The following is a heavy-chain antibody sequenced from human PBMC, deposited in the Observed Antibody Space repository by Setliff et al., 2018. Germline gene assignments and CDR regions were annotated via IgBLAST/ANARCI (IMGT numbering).Heavy chain of an antibody. D-gene: IGHD4-17*01. CDR2: MNPSGGST. J-gene: IGHJ4*02. Sequence: RASVKVSCKASGYTFTSYDINWVRQATGQGLEWMGWMNPSGGSTSYAQKFQGRVTMTRDTSTSTVYMELSSLRSEDTAVYYCARVNGDGSEYYFDYWGQGTLVTVSS. CDR1: GYTFTSYD. V-gene: IGHV1-8*01. CDR3: ARVNGDGSEYYFDY.